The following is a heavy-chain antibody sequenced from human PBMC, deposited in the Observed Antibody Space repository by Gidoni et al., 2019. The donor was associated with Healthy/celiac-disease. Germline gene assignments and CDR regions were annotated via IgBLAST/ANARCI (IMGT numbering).Heavy chain of an antibody. D-gene: IGHD3-22*01. CDR1: GGTFSSYA. V-gene: IGHV1-69*06. CDR3: AREFCNLANDSSGYYYGPETQNPLSWYFDL. Sequence: QVQLVQSGAEVKKPGSSVKVSCKASGGTFSSYAISWVRKAPGQGLEWMGGIIPIFGTANYAQKFQGRVTITADKSTSTAYMELSSLRSEDTAVYYCAREFCNLANDSSGYYYGPETQNPLSWYFDLWGRGTLVTVSS. J-gene: IGHJ2*01. CDR2: IIPIFGTA.